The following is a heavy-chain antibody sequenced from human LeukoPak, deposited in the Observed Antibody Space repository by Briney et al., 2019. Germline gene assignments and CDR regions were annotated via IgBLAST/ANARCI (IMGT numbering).Heavy chain of an antibody. D-gene: IGHD3-10*01. CDR3: ARDGGYGSGSYHFDY. CDR1: GGSVSSGSYY. J-gene: IGHJ4*02. Sequence: SETLSLTCTVSGGSVSSGSYYWSWIRQPPGKGLEWIGYIFYSGSTNYNPSLKSRVTISIDTSKNQFSLKLSSVTAADTAVYYCARDGGYGSGSYHFDYWGQGTLVTVSS. V-gene: IGHV4-61*01. CDR2: IFYSGST.